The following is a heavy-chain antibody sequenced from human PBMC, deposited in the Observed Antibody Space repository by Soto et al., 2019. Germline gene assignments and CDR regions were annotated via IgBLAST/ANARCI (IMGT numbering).Heavy chain of an antibody. CDR2: ISAYNGNT. CDR3: AISTYYYGSGPGMAFDI. V-gene: IGHV1-18*01. CDR1: GYTFTSYG. D-gene: IGHD3-10*01. Sequence: ASVKVSCKASGYTFTSYGISWVRQAPGQGLEWMGWISAYNGNTNYAQKLQGRVTMTTDTSTSTVYMELRSLRSDDTAVYYCAISTYYYGSGPGMAFDIWGQGTMVTVS. J-gene: IGHJ3*02.